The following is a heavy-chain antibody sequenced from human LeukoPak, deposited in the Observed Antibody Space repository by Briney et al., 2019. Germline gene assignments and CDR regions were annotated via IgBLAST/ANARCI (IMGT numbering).Heavy chain of an antibody. CDR2: ISSSSSTV. CDR1: GFTFSSYS. V-gene: IGHV3-48*01. J-gene: IGHJ4*02. Sequence: SGGSLRLSCAASGFTFSSYSMNWVRQAPGKGLEWVSYISSSSSTVYYADSVKGRFTISRDNAKNSLYLQMNSLRAEDTAEYYCAKDSNGWYQRGSNYFDYWGQGTLVTVSS. D-gene: IGHD6-19*01. CDR3: AKDSNGWYQRGSNYFDY.